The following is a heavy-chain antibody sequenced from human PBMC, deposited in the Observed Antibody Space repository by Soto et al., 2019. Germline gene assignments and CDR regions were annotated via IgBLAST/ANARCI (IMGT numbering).Heavy chain of an antibody. J-gene: IGHJ4*02. V-gene: IGHV1-8*01. D-gene: IGHD5-18*01. CDR1: GYTFSDYG. CDR3: ARTPWDGYTGYYFDY. CDR2: MNPKSGDT. Sequence: ASVKVSCKASGYTFSDYGINWVRQATGQGLEWMGWMNPKSGDTVYAQKFQGRVSMTRATSISTAYMELNSLKSEDTAVYSCARTPWDGYTGYYFDYWGQGTLVTVSS.